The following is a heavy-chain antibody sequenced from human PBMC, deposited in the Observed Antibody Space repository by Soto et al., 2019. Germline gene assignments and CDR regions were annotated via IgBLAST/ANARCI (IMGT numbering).Heavy chain of an antibody. CDR2: ISGSGDKT. J-gene: IGHJ5*02. Sequence: EVQLLESGGGLVQPGGSLRPSCVASAFTFSRFAMSWVRQTPGKGLEWVSAISGSGDKTFYADSVKGRFTISRDNSKNTLYLQMNSLRVEDTAVYYCAKGLSGSGAYQWFDPWGQGTLVTVSS. CDR1: AFTFSRFA. D-gene: IGHD3-10*01. V-gene: IGHV3-23*01. CDR3: AKGLSGSGAYQWFDP.